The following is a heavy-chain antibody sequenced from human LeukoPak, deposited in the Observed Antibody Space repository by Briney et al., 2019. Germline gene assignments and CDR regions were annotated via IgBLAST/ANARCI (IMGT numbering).Heavy chain of an antibody. CDR1: GGSISSGDYY. V-gene: IGHV4-30-4*01. CDR3: ARESSESGRYFDL. Sequence: SQTLSLTCTVSGGSISSGDYYWRWLRQPPGKGLEWIGYIYYSGSTYYNPSLKSRVTISVDTSKNQFSLKLSSVTAADTAVYYCARESSESGRYFDLWGRGTLVTVSS. D-gene: IGHD3-10*01. CDR2: IYYSGST. J-gene: IGHJ2*01.